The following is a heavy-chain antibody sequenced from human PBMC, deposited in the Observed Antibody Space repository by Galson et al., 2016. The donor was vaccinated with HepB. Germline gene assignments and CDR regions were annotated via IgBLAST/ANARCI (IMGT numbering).Heavy chain of an antibody. CDR3: ARTRKPTGEASYNNWQRLGVLGLDAFDV. Sequence: SLRLSCATSGFTFSSYAMHWVRQAPGKGLEWVSGIPENGNTTYYADSVKGRFTISRDSSRNTLYLQMNSLRAEDTAVYYCARTRKPTGEASYNNWQRLGVLGLDAFDVWGQGTLVTVSS. V-gene: IGHV3-23*01. D-gene: IGHD1-1*01. CDR1: GFTFSSYA. J-gene: IGHJ4*02. CDR2: IPENGNTT.